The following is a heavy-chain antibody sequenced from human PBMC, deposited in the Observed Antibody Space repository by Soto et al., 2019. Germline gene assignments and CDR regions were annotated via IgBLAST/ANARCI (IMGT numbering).Heavy chain of an antibody. D-gene: IGHD3-3*01. Sequence: EVQLLESGGGLVQPGGSLRVSCAASGFTFSNYAMSWVRQAPGKGLEWVSAISGSGDSTYYADSVKGRFTISRDNSRNTLYLQMNSLRAEDTAVYYCAKDRYYDFWSGRYYFYYWGQGTLVTVSS. V-gene: IGHV3-23*01. CDR1: GFTFSNYA. J-gene: IGHJ4*02. CDR2: ISGSGDST. CDR3: AKDRYYDFWSGRYYFYY.